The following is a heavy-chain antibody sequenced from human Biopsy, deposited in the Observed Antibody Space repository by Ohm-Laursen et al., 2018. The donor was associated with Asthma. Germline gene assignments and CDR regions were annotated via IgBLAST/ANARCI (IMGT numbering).Heavy chain of an antibody. J-gene: IGHJ4*02. CDR3: ARKAGSCISRTCYSLDF. CDR2: INPVFGTT. Sequence: SSVKVSCKSLGGTFNTYVIGWVRQAPGQGLEWMGGINPVFGTTTYPQKFQDRVTITADDSTSTVYMELSSLGSEDTAVYYCARKAGSCISRTCYSLDFWGQGTLVTVSS. CDR1: GGTFNTYV. D-gene: IGHD2-2*01. V-gene: IGHV1-69*01.